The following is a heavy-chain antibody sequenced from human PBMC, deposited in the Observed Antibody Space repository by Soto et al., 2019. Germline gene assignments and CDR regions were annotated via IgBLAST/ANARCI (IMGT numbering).Heavy chain of an antibody. Sequence: PSETLSLTCVFSGESLTDYFLTWIRQPPGMALEWIGEINHLGSINYNPSLKSRVTMSVDTSKNQFSLTLNSVTAADTASYYCARGGISHWAYFYYMDVWDRGTTVTVSS. CDR3: ARGGISHWAYFYYMDV. V-gene: IGHV4-34*01. J-gene: IGHJ6*03. D-gene: IGHD2-21*01. CDR2: INHLGSI. CDR1: GESLTDYF.